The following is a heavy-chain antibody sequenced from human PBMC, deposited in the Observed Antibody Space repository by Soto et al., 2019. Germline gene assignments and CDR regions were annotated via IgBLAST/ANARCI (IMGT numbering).Heavy chain of an antibody. CDR3: ARGGEKWLRLSGMDV. J-gene: IGHJ6*02. V-gene: IGHV1-69*12. Sequence: QVQLVQSGAEVKKPGSSVKVSCKASGGTFSSYAISWVRQAPGQGLEWMGGIIPIFGTANYAQKFQGRVTIPADESTSTAYMELSSLRSEDAAGYYCARGGEKWLRLSGMDVWGQGTTVTVSS. D-gene: IGHD5-12*01. CDR2: IIPIFGTA. CDR1: GGTFSSYA.